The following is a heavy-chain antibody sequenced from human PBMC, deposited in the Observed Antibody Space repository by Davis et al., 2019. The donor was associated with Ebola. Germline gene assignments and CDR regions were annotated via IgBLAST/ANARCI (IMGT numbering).Heavy chain of an antibody. Sequence: MPSETLSLTCTVSGGSISRSSYYWAWIRQPPGKGLEWIGSIYYSGSTYDNPSLKSRVTISVDTSKNQFSLKLSSVTAADTAVYYCARGTTVIYYYGMDVWGQGTTVTVSS. CDR3: ARGTTVIYYYGMDV. J-gene: IGHJ6*02. D-gene: IGHD4-17*01. CDR1: GGSISRSSYY. CDR2: IYYSGST. V-gene: IGHV4-39*07.